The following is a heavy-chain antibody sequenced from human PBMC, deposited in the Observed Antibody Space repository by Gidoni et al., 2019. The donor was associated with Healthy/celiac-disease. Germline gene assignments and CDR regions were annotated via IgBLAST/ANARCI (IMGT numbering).Heavy chain of an antibody. Sequence: QVQLQQWGAGLLKPSETLSPTCAVYGGSFSGYYWSWIRQPPGKGLEWIGEINHSGSTNYNPSLKSRVTISVDTSKNQFSLKLSSVTAADTAVYYCARGPPFVGIYYYYYMDVWGKGTTVTVSS. CDR2: INHSGST. CDR3: ARGPPFVGIYYYYYMDV. J-gene: IGHJ6*03. D-gene: IGHD3-3*02. CDR1: GGSFSGYY. V-gene: IGHV4-34*01.